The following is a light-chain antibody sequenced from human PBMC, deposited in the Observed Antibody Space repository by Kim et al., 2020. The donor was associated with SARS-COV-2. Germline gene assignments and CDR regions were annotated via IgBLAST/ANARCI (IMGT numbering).Light chain of an antibody. CDR2: SDN. V-gene: IGLV1-44*01. CDR1: NFNIGSET. CDR3: ATWDGSLNGPV. Sequence: GQRVIISCSGSNFNIGSETVDWYQHLPGTAPKLLIHSDNKRPSGVPDRFSGSKSGTSASLAISGLQSEDEAHYYCATWDGSLNGPVFGGGTQLTVL. J-gene: IGLJ3*02.